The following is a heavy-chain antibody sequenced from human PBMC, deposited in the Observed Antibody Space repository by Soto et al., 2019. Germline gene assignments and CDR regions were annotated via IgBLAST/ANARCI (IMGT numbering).Heavy chain of an antibody. CDR1: GGSFSGYY. J-gene: IGHJ5*02. CDR3: ALTKGNWFDP. Sequence: KTSETLSLTCAVYGGSFSGYYWSWIRQPPGKGLEWIGDINHSGSTNYNPSLKRRVTMSVDTSKNQFSLKLSSVTAADTAVYYCALTKGNWFDPWGQGTLVTVSS. V-gene: IGHV4-34*01. CDR2: INHSGST.